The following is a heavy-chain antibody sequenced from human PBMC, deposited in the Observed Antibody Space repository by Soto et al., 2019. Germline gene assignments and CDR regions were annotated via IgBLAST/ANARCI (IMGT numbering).Heavy chain of an antibody. V-gene: IGHV1-3*01. Sequence: GASVKVSCKASGYTFTSYAMHWVRQAPGQRLEWMGWINAGNGNTKYSQKFQGRVTITRDTSASTAYMELSSLRSEDTAVDYCARTIEVRFLEWSRIYGMDVWGQGTTVTVSS. CDR1: GYTFTSYA. D-gene: IGHD3-3*01. CDR2: INAGNGNT. CDR3: ARTIEVRFLEWSRIYGMDV. J-gene: IGHJ6*02.